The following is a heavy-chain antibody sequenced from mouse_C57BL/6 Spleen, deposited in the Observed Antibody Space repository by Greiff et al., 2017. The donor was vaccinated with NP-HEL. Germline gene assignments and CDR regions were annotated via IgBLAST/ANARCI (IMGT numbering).Heavy chain of an antibody. V-gene: IGHV1-47*01. CDR2: FHPYNDDT. CDR1: GYTFTTYP. J-gene: IGHJ3*01. Sequence: VQLQESGAELVKPGASVKMSCKASGYTFTTYPIEWMKQNHGKSLEWIGNFHPYNDDTKYNEKFKGTATLTVEKSSSTVYLELSRLTSDDSAVYYCARRDDYEAWFAYWGQGTLVTVSA. CDR3: ARRDDYEAWFAY. D-gene: IGHD2-4*01.